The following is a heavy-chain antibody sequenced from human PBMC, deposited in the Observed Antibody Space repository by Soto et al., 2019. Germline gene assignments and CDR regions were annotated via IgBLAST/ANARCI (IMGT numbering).Heavy chain of an antibody. CDR2: ISSSSSTI. J-gene: IGHJ4*02. CDR3: AKDGGYSYGPYDY. D-gene: IGHD5-18*01. V-gene: IGHV3-48*01. CDR1: GFSFSSYS. Sequence: GGSLGLSCAASGFSFSSYSMKWVRQAPGKGLEWVSYISSSSSTIYYADSVEGRFTISRDNAKNSLDLQMNSLRAEDTAVYYCAKDGGYSYGPYDYWGQGTLVTVSS.